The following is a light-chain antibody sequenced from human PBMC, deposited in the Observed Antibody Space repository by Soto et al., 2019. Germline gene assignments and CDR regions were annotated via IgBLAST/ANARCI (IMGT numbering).Light chain of an antibody. J-gene: IGKJ1*01. Sequence: EIVLTQSPGTLSLSPWERATLSCRASQSVSSSYLAWYQQKPGQAPRLLIYGASSRATGIPDRFSGSGSGTEFTLTITRLEPEDSAVYFCQHYGYSQWTFGQGTKVDIK. CDR1: QSVSSSY. CDR3: QHYGYSQWT. CDR2: GAS. V-gene: IGKV3-20*01.